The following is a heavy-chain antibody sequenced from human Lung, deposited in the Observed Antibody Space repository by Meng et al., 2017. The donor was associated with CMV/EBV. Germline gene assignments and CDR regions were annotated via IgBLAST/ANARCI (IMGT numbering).Heavy chain of an antibody. J-gene: IGHJ4*02. CDR3: ARGFHGTVDY. Sequence: SETXSLTCTVSGYSINSGYYWGWIRQPPGKGLEWIGSVYKSGTTYYKPSLKSRVTISLETSKNQFSLKLSSVTAADTAVYYCARGFHGTVDYWGQGTVVTVSS. CDR2: VYKSGTT. V-gene: IGHV4-38-2*02. CDR1: GYSINSGYY.